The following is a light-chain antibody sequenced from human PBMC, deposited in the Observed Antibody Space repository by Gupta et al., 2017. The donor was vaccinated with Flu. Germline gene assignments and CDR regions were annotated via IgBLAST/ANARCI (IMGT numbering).Light chain of an antibody. CDR1: QSVSRN. V-gene: IGKV3-15*01. Sequence: IVMTQSPATLSVSPGERATLSCRASQSVSRNLAWYQQRPGQSPRLLIYGASGRATGVPARFSGSGSGTEVTLTISSLQSEDFAVDYCQQYGNWPPWTFGQGTKVEIK. CDR3: QQYGNWPPWT. CDR2: GAS. J-gene: IGKJ1*01.